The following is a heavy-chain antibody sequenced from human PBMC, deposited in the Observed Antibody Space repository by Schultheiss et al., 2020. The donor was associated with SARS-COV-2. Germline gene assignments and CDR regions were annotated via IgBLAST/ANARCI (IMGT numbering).Heavy chain of an antibody. Sequence: ASVKVSCKASGYTFTGYYMHWVRQAPGQGLEWMGWINPNSGGTNYAQKFQGRVTMTRDTSISTAYMELSRLRSDDTAVYYCARTNGYGSGSPTRYWGQGTLVTVSS. D-gene: IGHD3-10*01. CDR3: ARTNGYGSGSPTRY. CDR2: INPNSGGT. V-gene: IGHV1-2*02. CDR1: GYTFTGYY. J-gene: IGHJ4*02.